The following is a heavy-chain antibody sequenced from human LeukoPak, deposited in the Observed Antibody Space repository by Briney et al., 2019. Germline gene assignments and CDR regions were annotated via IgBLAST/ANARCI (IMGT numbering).Heavy chain of an antibody. D-gene: IGHD3-10*01. CDR1: GGPISGYY. CDR2: IYYSGST. V-gene: IGHV4-59*12. J-gene: IGHJ5*02. Sequence: SETLSLTCTVSGGPISGYYWSWIRQPPGKGLEWIGYIYYSGSTYYNPSLKSRVTISLDMSKNQFSLKLSSVTAADTAVYHCARETPVTMVRGCWFDPWGQGTLVTVSS. CDR3: ARETPVTMVRGCWFDP.